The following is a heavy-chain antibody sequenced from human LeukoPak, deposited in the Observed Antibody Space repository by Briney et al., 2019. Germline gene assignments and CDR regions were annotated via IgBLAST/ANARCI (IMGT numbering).Heavy chain of an antibody. J-gene: IGHJ5*02. CDR3: ARGDRSGNYYGSGSP. CDR1: GFTFSSYS. Sequence: PGGSLRLSRAASGFTFSSYSMNWVRQAPGKGLEWVSSISSSSSYIYYADSVKGRFTISRDNAKNSLYLQMNSLRAEDTAVYYCARGDRSGNYYGSGSPWGQGTLVTVSS. D-gene: IGHD3-10*01. V-gene: IGHV3-21*01. CDR2: ISSSSSYI.